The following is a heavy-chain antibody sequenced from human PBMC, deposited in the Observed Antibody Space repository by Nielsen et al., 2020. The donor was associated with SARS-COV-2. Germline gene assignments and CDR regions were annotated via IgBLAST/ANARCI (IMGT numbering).Heavy chain of an antibody. J-gene: IGHJ4*02. V-gene: IGHV1-69*13. CDR3: ARESRISHGNYFDY. CDR2: IIPIFGPA. D-gene: IGHD1-14*01. CDR1: GGTFSSSA. Sequence: SVKVSCKASGGTFSSSAISWVRQAPGRGLEWMGGIIPIFGPANYAQKFQGRVTITADESTSTGYMELSSLRSEDTAVYYCARESRISHGNYFDYWGQGTLVTVYS.